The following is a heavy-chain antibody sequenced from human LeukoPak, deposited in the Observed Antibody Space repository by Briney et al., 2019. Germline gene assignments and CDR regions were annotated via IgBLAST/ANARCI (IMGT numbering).Heavy chain of an antibody. Sequence: ASVKVSCKTSGYTFSNYGISWVRQAPGQGLEWMGWITAYNGNRMYAQRFQGRITLTTDTSTSTSYMELRSLEYDDTAIYYCARDNDKVVDHWGQGTLVTVSS. J-gene: IGHJ4*01. V-gene: IGHV1-18*01. CDR1: GYTFSNYG. CDR2: ITAYNGNR. D-gene: IGHD1-1*01. CDR3: ARDNDKVVDH.